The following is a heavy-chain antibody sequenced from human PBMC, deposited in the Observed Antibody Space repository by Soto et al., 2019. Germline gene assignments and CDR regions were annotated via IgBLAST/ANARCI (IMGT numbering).Heavy chain of an antibody. CDR3: ARWDGGYHSPALYGMDG. Sequence: EVQLVESGGGLVQPGGSLRLSCAASGFTFSSYWMSWVRQAPGKGLEWVANIKQDGSEKYYVDSVKGRFTISRDNAKNSLYLQMNSLRAEDTAVYYCARWDGGYHSPALYGMDGWGQGTTVTVS. V-gene: IGHV3-7*03. CDR1: GFTFSSYW. D-gene: IGHD5-12*01. CDR2: IKQDGSEK. J-gene: IGHJ6*02.